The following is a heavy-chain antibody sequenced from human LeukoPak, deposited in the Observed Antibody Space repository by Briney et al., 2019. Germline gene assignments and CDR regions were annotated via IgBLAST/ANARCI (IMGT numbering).Heavy chain of an antibody. Sequence: SETLSLTCAVYGGSFSGYYWSWIRQPPGKGLEWIGEINHSGSTNYNPSLKSRVTISVDTSKNQFSLKLSSVTAADTAVYYCARHEGSYGSGSYYWGQGTLVTVSS. CDR2: INHSGST. CDR3: ARHEGSYGSGSYY. V-gene: IGHV4-34*01. J-gene: IGHJ4*02. CDR1: GGSFSGYY. D-gene: IGHD3-10*01.